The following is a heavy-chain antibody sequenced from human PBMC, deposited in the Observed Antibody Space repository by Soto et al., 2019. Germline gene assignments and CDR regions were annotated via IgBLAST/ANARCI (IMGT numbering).Heavy chain of an antibody. J-gene: IGHJ4*02. V-gene: IGHV5-51*01. CDR1: GYSFTSYW. D-gene: IGHD4-17*01. Sequence: GESLKISCKGSGYSFTSYWIGWVRQMPGKGLEWMGIIYPGDSDTRYSPSFQGQVTISADKSISTAYLQWSSLKASDTAMYYCARPEGFMTTVTTRIDYWGQGTLVTVSS. CDR2: IYPGDSDT. CDR3: ARPEGFMTTVTTRIDY.